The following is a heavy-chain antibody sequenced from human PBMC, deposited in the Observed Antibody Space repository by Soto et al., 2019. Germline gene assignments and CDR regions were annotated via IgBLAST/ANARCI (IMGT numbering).Heavy chain of an antibody. J-gene: IGHJ5*02. Sequence: GESLKISCKGSGYSFTHYWIAWVRQMPGKGLEWMGIIYPGDSDIRYSPSFQGQVTISADKPINTAYLQWNSLKASDTAMYYCARREAYCSSTSCYSIWFDPWGQGTLVTVSS. CDR2: IYPGDSDI. D-gene: IGHD2-2*01. CDR1: GYSFTHYW. V-gene: IGHV5-51*01. CDR3: ARREAYCSSTSCYSIWFDP.